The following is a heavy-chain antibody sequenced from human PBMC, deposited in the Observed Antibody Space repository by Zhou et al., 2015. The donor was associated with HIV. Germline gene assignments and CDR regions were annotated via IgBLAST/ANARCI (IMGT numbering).Heavy chain of an antibody. V-gene: IGHV1-18*01. CDR1: GYTFTRYG. J-gene: IGHJ4*01. CDR3: ARGRNLPAALGPDY. CDR2: TSTYTGST. D-gene: IGHD2-2*01. Sequence: QVQLVQSGAEVKKPGASVKVSCKASGYTFTRYGISWVRQAPGQGLEWMGRTSTYTGSTDSVQKFQGRVTMTTDTSTNTAYMDLRSLRSEDTAVYYCARGRNLPAALGPDYWGHGTLVTVSS.